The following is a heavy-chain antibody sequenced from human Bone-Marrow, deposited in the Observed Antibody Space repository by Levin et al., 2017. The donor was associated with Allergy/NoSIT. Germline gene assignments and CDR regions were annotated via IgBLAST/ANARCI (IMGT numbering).Heavy chain of an antibody. Sequence: SETLSLTCDVSGVSIDTYNWWTWVRQPPGKGLQWIGDINQRGTASYNSSLRSRVLMSVDKSTNQFSLMVNSVTAADTAVYYCARINQASGFKNWFDPWGPGILVAVS. CDR2: INQRGTA. CDR1: GVSIDTYNW. J-gene: IGHJ5*02. D-gene: IGHD6-25*01. V-gene: IGHV4-4*02. CDR3: ARINQASGFKNWFDP.